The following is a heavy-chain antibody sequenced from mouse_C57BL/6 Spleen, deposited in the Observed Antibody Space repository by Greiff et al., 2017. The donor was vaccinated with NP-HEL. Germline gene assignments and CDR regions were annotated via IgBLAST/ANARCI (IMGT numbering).Heavy chain of an antibody. CDR1: GYTFTSYW. Sequence: VQLQQPGTELVKPGASVKLSCKASGYTFTSYWMHWVKQRPGQGLEWIGNINPSNGGTNYNEKFKSKATLTVDKSSSTAYMQLSSLTSEDSAVYYCARGDYYGSSSLYAMDYWGQGTSVTVSS. J-gene: IGHJ4*01. CDR3: ARGDYYGSSSLYAMDY. V-gene: IGHV1-53*01. D-gene: IGHD1-1*01. CDR2: INPSNGGT.